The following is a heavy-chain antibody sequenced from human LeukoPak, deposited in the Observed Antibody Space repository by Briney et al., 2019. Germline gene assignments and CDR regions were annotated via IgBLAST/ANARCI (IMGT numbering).Heavy chain of an antibody. CDR2: ISVYNGNA. V-gene: IGHV1-18*01. D-gene: IGHD2-15*01. J-gene: IGHJ4*02. Sequence: ASVKVSFTSSGYTYTIYGISWARQAPGQGQEWMGWISVYNGNANYAQKFQGRVTMTTDTSTSTAYMELRSLTSDDTAVYYCARDQSRVVGTRPADHWGQGTLVTVSS. CDR1: GYTYTIYG. CDR3: ARDQSRVVGTRPADH.